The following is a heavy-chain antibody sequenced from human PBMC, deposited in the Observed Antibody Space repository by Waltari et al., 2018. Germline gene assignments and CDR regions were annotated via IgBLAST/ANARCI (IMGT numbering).Heavy chain of an antibody. V-gene: IGHV4-61*02. CDR1: GGSISSGSYY. D-gene: IGHD2-15*01. J-gene: IGHJ3*02. CDR2: IYTSGST. Sequence: QVQLPESGPGLVKPSQTLSLTCTVSGGSISSGSYYWSWIRQPAGKGPEGIGRIYTSGSTNYNPSLKSRVTISVDTSKNQFSLKLSSVTAADTAVYYCARGENCSGGSCYDDAFDIWGQGTMVTVSS. CDR3: ARGENCSGGSCYDDAFDI.